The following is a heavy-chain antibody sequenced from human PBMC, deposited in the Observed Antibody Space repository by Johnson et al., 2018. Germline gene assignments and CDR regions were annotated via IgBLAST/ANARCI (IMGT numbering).Heavy chain of an antibody. D-gene: IGHD1-26*01. J-gene: IGHJ6*02. CDR3: AKDRGGSYTVHYYYGMDV. CDR2: ISWNRGSI. CDR1: GFTFDDYA. Sequence: VQLVQSGGGLVQPGRSLRLSCAASGFTFDDYAMHWVRQAPGKGLEWVSGISWNRGSIGYADSVKGRFTISRDNAKNSLYLQMNSLRAEDTALYYCAKDRGGSYTVHYYYGMDVWGQGTTVTVSS. V-gene: IGHV3-9*01.